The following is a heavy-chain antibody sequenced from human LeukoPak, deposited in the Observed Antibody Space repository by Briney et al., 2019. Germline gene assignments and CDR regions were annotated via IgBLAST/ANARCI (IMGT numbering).Heavy chain of an antibody. D-gene: IGHD2-2*01. CDR3: ARVGDCGRASCYAIDY. J-gene: IGHJ4*02. Sequence: AGGSLRLSCAASGFTVSSNYMSWVRQAPGKGLEWVSIIYSGGSTYYTDSVRGRFIISRDIPKNTLYLQMNSLRAEDTAVYYCARVGDCGRASCYAIDYWGQGTLVTVSS. CDR1: GFTVSSNY. CDR2: IYSGGST. V-gene: IGHV3-66*01.